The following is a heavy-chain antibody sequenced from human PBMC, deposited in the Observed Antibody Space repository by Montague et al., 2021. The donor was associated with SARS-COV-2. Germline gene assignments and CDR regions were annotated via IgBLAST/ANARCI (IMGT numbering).Heavy chain of an antibody. Sequence: SETLSLTCTVSSDSINSYYWGWIRQPPGKRLEWLGYVYSSGTTNYNPSLNSRIAISADTSKNQFSLRLDSVTAADTAIYYCATLTQSNGDFWGQGALVTAS. CDR3: ATLTQSNGDF. CDR2: VYSSGTT. V-gene: IGHV4-4*08. D-gene: IGHD4/OR15-4a*01. J-gene: IGHJ4*02. CDR1: SDSINSYY.